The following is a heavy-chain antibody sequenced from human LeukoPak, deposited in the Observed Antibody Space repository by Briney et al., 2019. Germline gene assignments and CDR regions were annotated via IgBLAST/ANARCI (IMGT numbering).Heavy chain of an antibody. CDR3: AKALNVLVPSTSRWFDP. Sequence: GGSLRLSCAASGFTFSNYAMTWVRQAPGKGLEWVSTISNGGAATYYADSVKGRFTISRDNSKNTLSLQMNSLRAEDTAVYYCAKALNVLVPSTSRWFDPWGQGTLVTVSS. J-gene: IGHJ5*02. D-gene: IGHD2-2*01. CDR2: ISNGGAAT. V-gene: IGHV3-23*01. CDR1: GFTFSNYA.